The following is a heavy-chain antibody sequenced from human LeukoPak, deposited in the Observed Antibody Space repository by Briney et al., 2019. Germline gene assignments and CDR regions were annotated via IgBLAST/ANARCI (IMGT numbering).Heavy chain of an antibody. CDR1: GGSVSSTSYY. CDR3: ARILVGATTDY. Sequence: SETLSLTCTVSGGSVSSTSYYWSWIRQPPGRGLEWIGFIYYDGSTSYNPSLKSRVTLSVDTSKNQFSLKLSSVTAADSALYYCARILVGATTDYWGQGTLVTVSS. CDR2: IYYDGST. D-gene: IGHD1-26*01. J-gene: IGHJ4*02. V-gene: IGHV4-61*01.